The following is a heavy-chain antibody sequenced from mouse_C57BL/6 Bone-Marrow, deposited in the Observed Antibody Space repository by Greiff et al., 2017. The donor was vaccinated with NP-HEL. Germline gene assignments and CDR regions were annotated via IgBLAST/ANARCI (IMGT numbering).Heavy chain of an antibody. CDR3: ASPHYDYPYWYFDV. D-gene: IGHD2-4*01. CDR2: IYPRSGNT. V-gene: IGHV1-81*01. CDR1: GYTFTSYG. Sequence: QVQLQQSGAELARPGASVKLSCKASGYTFTSYGISWVKQRTGQGLEWIGEIYPRSGNTYYNEKFKGKATLTADKSSSTAYMELRSLTSEDSAVYFCASPHYDYPYWYFDVWGTGTTVTVSS. J-gene: IGHJ1*03.